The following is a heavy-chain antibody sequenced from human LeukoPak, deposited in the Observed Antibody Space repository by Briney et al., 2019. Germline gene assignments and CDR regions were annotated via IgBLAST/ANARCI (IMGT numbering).Heavy chain of an antibody. Sequence: SVKVSCKASGGTFSSHVISWVRQAPGQGLEWMGGIMPTSGTAVYTQKFQGRLTITAVKSTSTASMDLNSLRSEDTAIYYCATSAYFYNGLCYWFDSWGRGTLVTVSS. CDR2: IMPTSGTA. J-gene: IGHJ5*01. V-gene: IGHV1-69*06. CDR1: GGTFSSHV. D-gene: IGHD2-8*01. CDR3: ATSAYFYNGLCYWFDS.